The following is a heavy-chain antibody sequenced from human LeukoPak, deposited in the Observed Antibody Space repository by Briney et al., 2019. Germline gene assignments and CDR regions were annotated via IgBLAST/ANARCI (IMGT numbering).Heavy chain of an antibody. CDR3: ALRGAAAGTLFDY. D-gene: IGHD6-13*01. Sequence: PGGSLRLSCAASGFTFSSYAMSWVRQTPGKGLEWVSAISGSGGSTYYADSVKGRFTISRDNSKNTLYLQMNSLRAEDTAVYYCALRGAAAGTLFDYWGQGTLVTVSS. CDR2: ISGSGGST. CDR1: GFTFSSYA. J-gene: IGHJ4*02. V-gene: IGHV3-23*01.